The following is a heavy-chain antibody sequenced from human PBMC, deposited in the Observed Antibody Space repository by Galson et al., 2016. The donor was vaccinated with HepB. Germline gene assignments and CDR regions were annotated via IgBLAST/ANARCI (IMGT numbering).Heavy chain of an antibody. J-gene: IGHJ6*02. CDR1: GYTFTTYG. D-gene: IGHD2-2*01. V-gene: IGHV1-18*01. CDR3: ARDPRKIRYQLLEIYYYYYAMDA. CDR2: ISAYNGNT. Sequence: SVKVSCKASGYTFTTYGISWVRQAPGQGLEWMGWISAYNGNTNYAQKLQGRVTMTTDTSTSTAYMELRSLRSDDTAVYYRARDPRKIRYQLLEIYYYYYAMDAWGQGTTVTVSS.